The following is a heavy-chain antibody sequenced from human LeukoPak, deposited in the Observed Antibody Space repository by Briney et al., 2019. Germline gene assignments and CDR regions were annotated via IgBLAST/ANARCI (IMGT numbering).Heavy chain of an antibody. Sequence: GGSLRLSCKPSGFTFGDYAMSWVRQAPGKGLEWVGFIRSKAFGATTDYAASVKVRFTVSRDDSKRIAYLQMNSLKTEDTAVYYCTRDCSGSRCYEEMDYWGQGTLVTVSS. CDR3: TRDCSGSRCYEEMDY. D-gene: IGHD2-15*01. V-gene: IGHV3-49*04. CDR2: IRSKAFGATT. J-gene: IGHJ4*02. CDR1: GFTFGDYA.